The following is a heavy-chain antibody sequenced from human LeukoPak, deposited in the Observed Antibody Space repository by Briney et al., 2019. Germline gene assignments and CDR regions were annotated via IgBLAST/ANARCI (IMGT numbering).Heavy chain of an antibody. J-gene: IGHJ4*01. Sequence: PGGSLRLSCAVSGFTFATYWMSWVRQAPGKGLECVANINPDGSQKYYLDSVKGRFAISRDNAKNALYLEMNSLRAEDTALYYCATSAHSSGNDWGHGTLVTVSS. CDR2: INPDGSQK. V-gene: IGHV3-7*01. CDR1: GFTFATYW. CDR3: ATSAHSSGND. D-gene: IGHD3-22*01.